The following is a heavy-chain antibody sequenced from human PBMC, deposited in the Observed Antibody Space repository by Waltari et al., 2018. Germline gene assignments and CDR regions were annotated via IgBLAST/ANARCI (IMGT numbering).Heavy chain of an antibody. CDR3: AKGSGWNLF. V-gene: IGHV4-59*01. D-gene: IGHD6-19*01. Sequence: QVQLQQSGPGLVKSSETLSLTCTVSGDSITSSYWTWIRQPPEKGLEWIGTMVHTGNTNYNPSLRSRVTLSLDTSKNQLSLKLASVTAADTATYYCAKGSGWNLFWGQGTLVTVSS. J-gene: IGHJ4*02. CDR1: GDSITSSY. CDR2: MVHTGNT.